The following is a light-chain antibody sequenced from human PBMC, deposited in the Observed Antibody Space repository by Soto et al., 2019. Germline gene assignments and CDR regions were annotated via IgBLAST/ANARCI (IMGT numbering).Light chain of an antibody. CDR2: GAS. Sequence: EIVMTQSPATLSVSPGERATLSCRASQSVSSNLAWYQEKPGQAPRLLIYGASTRAIGIPARFSGSGSGTEFTLTISSLQSEDFAVYYCQQYNNWPRTFGQGTKVEIK. CDR3: QQYNNWPRT. CDR1: QSVSSN. V-gene: IGKV3-15*01. J-gene: IGKJ1*01.